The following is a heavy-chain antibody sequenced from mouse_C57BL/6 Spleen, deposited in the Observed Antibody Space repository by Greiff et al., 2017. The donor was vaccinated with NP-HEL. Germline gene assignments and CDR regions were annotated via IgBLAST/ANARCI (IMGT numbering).Heavy chain of an antibody. D-gene: IGHD2-10*02. Sequence: QVQLQQPGAELVKPGASVKLSCKASGYTFTSYWMHWVKQRPGQGLEWIGMIHPNSGSTNYNEKFKIKATLTVDKSSSTAYMQLSSLTSEDAAVYYWARSGMGDYWGQGTTLTVSS. J-gene: IGHJ2*01. CDR1: GYTFTSYW. CDR3: ARSGMGDY. V-gene: IGHV1-64*01. CDR2: IHPNSGST.